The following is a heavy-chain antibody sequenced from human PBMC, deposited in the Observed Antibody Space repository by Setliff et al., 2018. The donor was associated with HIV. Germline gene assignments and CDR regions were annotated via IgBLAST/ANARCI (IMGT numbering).Heavy chain of an antibody. CDR1: GFRYSSFG. J-gene: IGHJ5*02. V-gene: IGHV3-30*02. Sequence: GGSLRLSCAASGFRYSSFGMHWVRQAPGKGLEWVAVIWYDGTDKNYADSVRGRFTISRDNSKNTVYLQMNSPRPEDTAVYYCAKADDGAAAGPAPWGQGTLVTVSS. CDR2: IWYDGTDK. D-gene: IGHD6-13*01. CDR3: AKADDGAAAGPAP.